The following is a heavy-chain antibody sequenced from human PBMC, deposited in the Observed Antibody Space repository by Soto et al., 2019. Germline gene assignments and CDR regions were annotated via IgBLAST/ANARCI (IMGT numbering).Heavy chain of an antibody. Sequence: QLHLQESGPGLVKPSETLSLTCTVSGGSISSISYYWGWIRQPPGMGLEWIGSIYDSETTYYNPSLKSRVTISVDTSKNQFSLKLSSVTAADTAVYYCARRSVFGYFYAMDVWGQGTTVTVSS. V-gene: IGHV4-39*01. CDR2: IYDSETT. CDR1: GGSISSISYY. J-gene: IGHJ6*02. CDR3: ARRSVFGYFYAMDV. D-gene: IGHD3-16*01.